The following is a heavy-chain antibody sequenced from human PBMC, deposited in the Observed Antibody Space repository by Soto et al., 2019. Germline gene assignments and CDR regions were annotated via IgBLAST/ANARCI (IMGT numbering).Heavy chain of an antibody. V-gene: IGHV4-4*07. CDR2: ISATGRT. CDR3: ARDQSGAADI. CDR1: GDSMSSYY. D-gene: IGHD7-27*01. Sequence: QVQLQESGPGLVEPSETLSLTCTVSGDSMSSYYWNWIRQPAGKGLEWIGRISATGRTSYMSSLQSRITLSVDTSKNQFSLNLKLVTAAHTAVYFCARDQSGAADIWGQGTTVTVS. J-gene: IGHJ3*02.